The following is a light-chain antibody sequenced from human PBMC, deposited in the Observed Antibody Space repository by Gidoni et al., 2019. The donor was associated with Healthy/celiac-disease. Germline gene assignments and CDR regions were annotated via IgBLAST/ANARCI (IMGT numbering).Light chain of an antibody. Sequence: QSVLTQPPSVSLAPGQKVTISCSGSSSKIGNNYVSWYQQLPGTAPKLLIYYNNKRPSGIPDRFSGSKSGTSATLGITGLQTGDEADYYCGTWDSSLSAVVFGGGTKLTVL. V-gene: IGLV1-51*01. CDR2: YNN. CDR3: GTWDSSLSAVV. CDR1: SSKIGNNY. J-gene: IGLJ2*01.